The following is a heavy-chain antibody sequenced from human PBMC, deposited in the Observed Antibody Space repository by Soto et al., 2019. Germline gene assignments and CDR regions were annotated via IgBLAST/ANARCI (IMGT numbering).Heavy chain of an antibody. CDR2: IYPGDSDT. J-gene: IGHJ4*02. Sequence: VELQRVPRRGAGCRSVDYWIRWVRQIHGKGLEWMGIIYPGDSDTRYSPSFQGQVTISADKSISTAYLQWSSLKASDTAMYYCARLDYVWGSYRYVEYWGQGTLVTVSS. CDR3: ARLDYVWGSYRYVEY. CDR1: GCRSVDYW. V-gene: IGHV5-51*01. D-gene: IGHD3-16*02.